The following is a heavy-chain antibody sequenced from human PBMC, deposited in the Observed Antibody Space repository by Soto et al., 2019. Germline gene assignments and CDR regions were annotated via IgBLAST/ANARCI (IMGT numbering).Heavy chain of an antibody. J-gene: IGHJ4*02. CDR3: ARNDFRSGYSDNDY. V-gene: IGHV1-18*01. Sequence: ASVKVCCKASGYTFTSYGISWVRQAPGQGLEWMGWISAYNGNTNYAQKLQGRVTMTTDTSTSTAYMELRSLRSDDTAVYYCARNDFRSGYSDNDYWGQGTLVTVPS. CDR2: ISAYNGNT. D-gene: IGHD3-3*01. CDR1: GYTFTSYG.